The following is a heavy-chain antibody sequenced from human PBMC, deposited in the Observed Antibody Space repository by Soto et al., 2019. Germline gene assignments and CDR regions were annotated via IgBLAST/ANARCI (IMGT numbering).Heavy chain of an antibody. CDR1: GYTFTSYA. Sequence: ASVKVSCTASGYTFTSYAMHWVRQAPGQRLEWMGWINAGNGNTKYSQKFQGRVAITRDTSASTAYMELSSLRSEDTAVYYCARDSGIAVAGSDYWGQGTLVTVSS. CDR3: ARDSGIAVAGSDY. J-gene: IGHJ4*02. CDR2: INAGNGNT. V-gene: IGHV1-3*01. D-gene: IGHD6-19*01.